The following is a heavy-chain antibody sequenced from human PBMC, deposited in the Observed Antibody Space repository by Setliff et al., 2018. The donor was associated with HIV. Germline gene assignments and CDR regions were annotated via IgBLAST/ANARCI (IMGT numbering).Heavy chain of an antibody. CDR2: IYYSGST. D-gene: IGHD6-19*01. V-gene: IGHV4-39*07. CDR3: ARGYGAVGGGY. CDR1: AGSIRSSTYY. J-gene: IGHJ4*02. Sequence: SETLSLTCTVSAGSIRSSTYYWAWIRQPPGKGLEWIGTIYYSGSTYYNPSLKSRATISVDTSKNLFSLKLSSVTAADTAVYYCARGYGAVGGGYWGQGTLVTVSS.